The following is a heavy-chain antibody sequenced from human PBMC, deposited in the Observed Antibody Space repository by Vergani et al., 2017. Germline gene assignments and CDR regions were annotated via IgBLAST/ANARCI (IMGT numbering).Heavy chain of an antibody. Sequence: QVQLVESGGGVVQPGRSLRLSCAASGFTFSSYGMHWVRQAPGKGLEWVAVISYDGSNKYYADSVKGRFTISRDNSKNTLYLQMNSLRAEDTAVYYCAKDGPSFAMDDYDILTGYFDYWGQGTLVTVSS. CDR1: GFTFSSYG. CDR2: ISYDGSNK. CDR3: AKDGPSFAMDDYDILTGYFDY. J-gene: IGHJ4*02. D-gene: IGHD3-9*01. V-gene: IGHV3-30*18.